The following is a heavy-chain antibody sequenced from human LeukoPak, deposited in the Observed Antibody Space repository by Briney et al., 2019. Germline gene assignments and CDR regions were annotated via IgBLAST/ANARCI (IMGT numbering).Heavy chain of an antibody. CDR2: MSYNGGDE. J-gene: IGHJ6*02. CDR1: GFTFSSYG. CDR3: AKDLEGRVVVPARFYYAMDV. V-gene: IGHV3-30*18. D-gene: IGHD2-2*01. Sequence: PGRSLRLSCAASGFTFSSYGTHWVRQAPGKGLEWVALMSYNGGDEYYADSVQGRFTISRDNSKNTLFLQVNRLRPEDTAVYYCAKDLEGRVVVPARFYYAMDVWGQGTTVSVSS.